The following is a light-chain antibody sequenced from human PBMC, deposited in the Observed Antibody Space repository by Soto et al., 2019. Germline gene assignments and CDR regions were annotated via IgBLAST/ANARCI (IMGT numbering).Light chain of an antibody. CDR2: SAS. Sequence: EIVLTQSPGTLSLSPGERATLSCRASQSFSSSYLAWYQQKPGQAPRLLIYSASSRATGIPDRFSGSGSGTDFTLTISRLEPEDFALYYCQQYGTSITFGQGTRLEI. J-gene: IGKJ5*01. CDR1: QSFSSSY. V-gene: IGKV3-20*01. CDR3: QQYGTSIT.